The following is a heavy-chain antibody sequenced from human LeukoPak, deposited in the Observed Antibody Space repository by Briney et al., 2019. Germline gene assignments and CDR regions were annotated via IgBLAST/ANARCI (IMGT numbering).Heavy chain of an antibody. CDR3: ARSKAVAVPYYYYNMDV. V-gene: IGHV4-59*01. J-gene: IGHJ6*03. CDR1: GGSISSYY. CDR2: IYYSGST. Sequence: PSETLSLTCTVSGGSISSYYWSWIRQPPGTGLEWIGYIYYSGSTNYNPSLKSRVTISVDTYKNQFSLKLRSVTAADTAVYYCARSKAVAVPYYYYNMDVWGKGTTVTVSS. D-gene: IGHD6-19*01.